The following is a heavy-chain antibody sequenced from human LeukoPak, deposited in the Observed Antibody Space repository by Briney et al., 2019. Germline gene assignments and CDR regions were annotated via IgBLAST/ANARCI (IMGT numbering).Heavy chain of an antibody. CDR2: ISSNGGST. V-gene: IGHV3-64*01. Sequence: GGSLRLSCAASGFTFSSYAMHWVRQAPGKGLEYVPAISSNGGSTYYANSVKGRFTISRDNSKNTLYLQMGSLRAEDMAVYYCARSASMTTVTTGWFDPWGQGTLVTVSS. D-gene: IGHD4-17*01. J-gene: IGHJ5*02. CDR3: ARSASMTTVTTGWFDP. CDR1: GFTFSSYA.